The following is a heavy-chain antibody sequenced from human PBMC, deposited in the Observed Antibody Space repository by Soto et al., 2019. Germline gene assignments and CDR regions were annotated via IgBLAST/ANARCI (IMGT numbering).Heavy chain of an antibody. V-gene: IGHV1-69*06. D-gene: IGHD1-7*01. CDR1: GGTFSSYA. J-gene: IGHJ6*02. Sequence: ASVKVSCKASGGTFSSYAISWVLQAPGQGLEWMGGIIPIFGTANYAQKFQGRVTITADKSTSTAYMELSSLRSEDTAVYYCARDPLTGTHSPSYYYYYGMDVWGQGTTVTVSS. CDR3: ARDPLTGTHSPSYYYYYGMDV. CDR2: IIPIFGTA.